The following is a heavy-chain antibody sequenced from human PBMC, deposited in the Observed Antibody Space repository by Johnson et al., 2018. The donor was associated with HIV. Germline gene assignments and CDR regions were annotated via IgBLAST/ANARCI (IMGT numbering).Heavy chain of an antibody. V-gene: IGHV3-11*01. D-gene: IGHD3-22*01. J-gene: IGHJ3*02. CDR3: TTRPGRNYYDSSGYSQAFDI. CDR2: ISSSGSTI. Sequence: QVQLVESGGGLVKPGGSLRLSCAASGFTFSDYYMSWIRQAPGKGLEWVSYISSSGSTIYYADSVKGRFTISRDNAKNSLFLRMNSLRAEDTAVYYCTTRPGRNYYDSSGYSQAFDIWGQGTMVTVSS. CDR1: GFTFSDYY.